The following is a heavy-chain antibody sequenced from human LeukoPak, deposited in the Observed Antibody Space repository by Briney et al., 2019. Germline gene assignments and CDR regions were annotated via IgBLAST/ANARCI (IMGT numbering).Heavy chain of an antibody. V-gene: IGHV4-30-2*01. J-gene: IGHJ6*02. D-gene: IGHD6-13*01. CDR3: ARASAGYSSSWSSDV. Sequence: SETLSLTCTVAGGYINSGGYYWTWIRQPPGKGLEWIGYIYDSGTTYYSPSLKSRVAMSVDRSKNQFSLKLSSVTAADTAVYYCARASAGYSSSWSSDVWGQGTTVTVSS. CDR1: GGYINSGGYY. CDR2: IYDSGTT.